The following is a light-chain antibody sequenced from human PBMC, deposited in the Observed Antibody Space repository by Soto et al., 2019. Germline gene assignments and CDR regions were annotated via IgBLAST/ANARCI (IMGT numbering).Light chain of an antibody. CDR2: GAS. CDR1: QSVSSTY. CDR3: QHYGISPLFT. V-gene: IGKV3-20*01. Sequence: EIVLTQSPGTLSLSPGERATLSCRASQSVSSTYLAWYQQKPGQAPRLLIYGASSTATGIPDRFSGSGSGTDFTLTISRLEPEDVAVYYCQHYGISPLFTFGPGTTVDFK. J-gene: IGKJ3*01.